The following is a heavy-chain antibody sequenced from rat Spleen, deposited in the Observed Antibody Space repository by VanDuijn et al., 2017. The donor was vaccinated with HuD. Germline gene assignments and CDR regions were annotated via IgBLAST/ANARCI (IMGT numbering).Heavy chain of an antibody. D-gene: IGHD1-4*01. CDR2: ISYDGSST. V-gene: IGHV5-29*01. CDR1: GFTFSNYY. J-gene: IGHJ4*01. Sequence: EVQRVESGGGLVQPGRSLKLSCAASGFTFSNYYMAGVRQAPTKGLEWVATISYDGSSTYYRDSVKGRITISRDNAKDTLYLQMNSLRSEDTANYYCFNPGIYDMAAWGQGASVTVSS. CDR3: FNPGIYDMAA.